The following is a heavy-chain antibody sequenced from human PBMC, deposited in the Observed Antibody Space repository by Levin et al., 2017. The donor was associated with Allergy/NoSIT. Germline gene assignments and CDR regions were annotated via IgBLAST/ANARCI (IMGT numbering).Heavy chain of an antibody. CDR2: VNSDGSDT. Sequence: PGGSLRLSCAASGLTFVNYWMHWVRQVPGKGLVWLCRVNSDGSDTVYADSVKGRLTISRDNAKNTLYLQMSSLRAEDTAVYYCATGGNQYYDYWGQGTLVTVSS. J-gene: IGHJ4*02. CDR3: ATGGNQYYDY. V-gene: IGHV3-74*01. CDR1: GLTFVNYW. D-gene: IGHD2/OR15-2a*01.